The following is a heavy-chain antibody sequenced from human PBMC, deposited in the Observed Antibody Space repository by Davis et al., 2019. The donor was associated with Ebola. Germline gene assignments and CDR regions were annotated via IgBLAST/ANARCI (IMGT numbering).Heavy chain of an antibody. V-gene: IGHV1-8*01. CDR1: GYTFTSYD. CDR2: MNPNSGNT. D-gene: IGHD6-19*01. Sequence: ASVKVSCKASGYTFTSYDINWVRQATGQGLEWMGWMNPNSGNTGYAQKFQGRVTMTRNTSISTAYMELSSLRSEDTAVYYCARNRVENIAVVGRGYYYYYYGMDVWGQGTTVTVSS. CDR3: ARNRVENIAVVGRGYYYYYYGMDV. J-gene: IGHJ6*02.